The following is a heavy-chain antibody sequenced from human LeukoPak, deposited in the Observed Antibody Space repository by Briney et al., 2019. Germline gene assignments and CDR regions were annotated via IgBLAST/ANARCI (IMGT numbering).Heavy chain of an antibody. D-gene: IGHD3-22*01. J-gene: IGHJ4*02. V-gene: IGHV3-23*01. CDR2: ISGSGGTT. Sequence: GGSLRLSCAASGFTFRSSVMSWVRQAPGKGLEWVSSISGSGGTTYYADSVKGRFTISRDNSKNTLYLQMNSLRAEDTAVYYCASSYYYDSSYFDYWGQGTLVTVSS. CDR1: GFTFRSSV. CDR3: ASSYYYDSSYFDY.